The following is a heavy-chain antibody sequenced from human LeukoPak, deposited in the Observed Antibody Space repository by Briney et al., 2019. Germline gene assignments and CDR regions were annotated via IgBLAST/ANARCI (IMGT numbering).Heavy chain of an antibody. CDR3: QEVPAG. J-gene: IGHJ4*02. D-gene: IGHD2-2*01. CDR2: IKTKTDGETT. CDR1: GFTFSNAW. Sequence: GGSLRLSCAASGFTFSNAWMSWVRQAPGRGLEWVGLIKTKTDGETTDYPAPVKGRFTISRDDSKNTVYLQMNSLETEDTAVYYCQEVPAGWGQGTLVTVSS. V-gene: IGHV3-15*01.